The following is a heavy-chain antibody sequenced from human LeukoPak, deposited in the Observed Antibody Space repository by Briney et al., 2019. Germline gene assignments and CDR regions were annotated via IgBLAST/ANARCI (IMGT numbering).Heavy chain of an antibody. CDR3: AKGSLGFCSGSTCYPFDN. Sequence: GGSLRLSCAASGFTFSSYAMSWIRQAPGKGLEWVSYISSSSSYTNYADSVKGRFTISRDNAKNSLYLQMNSLRAEDTAVYHCAKGSLGFCSGSTCYPFDNWGQGTLVTVSS. CDR2: ISSSSSYT. D-gene: IGHD2-15*01. J-gene: IGHJ4*02. V-gene: IGHV3-11*03. CDR1: GFTFSSYA.